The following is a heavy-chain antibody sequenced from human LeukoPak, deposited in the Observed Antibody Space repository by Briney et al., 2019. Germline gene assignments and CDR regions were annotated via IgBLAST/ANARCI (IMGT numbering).Heavy chain of an antibody. Sequence: GRSLRLSCAASGFTFSNYWMSWVRQAPGKGLEWVANIKEDGSEKYYVDSVKGRFTISRDNAENSLYLQMNSLRTEDTAVYHCARWATGFDSWGQGTLVTVSS. J-gene: IGHJ4*02. V-gene: IGHV3-7*01. D-gene: IGHD1-1*01. CDR1: GFTFSNYW. CDR2: IKEDGSEK. CDR3: ARWATGFDS.